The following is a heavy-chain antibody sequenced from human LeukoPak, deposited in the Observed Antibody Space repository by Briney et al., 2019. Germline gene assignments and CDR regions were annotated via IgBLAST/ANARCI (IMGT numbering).Heavy chain of an antibody. V-gene: IGHV1-69*04. Sequence: ASVKVSCKASGYTFTSYGISWVRQAPGQGLEWMGRIIPILGIANYAQKFQGRVTITADKSTSTAYMELSSLRSEDTAVYYCARRLVGASADAFDIWGQGTMVTVSS. D-gene: IGHD1-26*01. J-gene: IGHJ3*02. CDR1: GYTFTSYG. CDR2: IIPILGIA. CDR3: ARRLVGASADAFDI.